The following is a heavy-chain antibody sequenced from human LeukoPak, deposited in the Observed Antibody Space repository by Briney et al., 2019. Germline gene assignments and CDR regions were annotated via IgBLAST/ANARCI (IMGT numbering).Heavy chain of an antibody. D-gene: IGHD3-10*01. Sequence: APETLSLTCTVSGGSISSGGYYWSWIRQHPGKGLEWIGYIHHSGSTYYNPSLKSRLIISLDTSKNQFSLKLNSVTAADTAVYYCANYGSGSYRFDPWGQGTLVTVSS. CDR3: ANYGSGSYRFDP. CDR1: GGSISSGGYY. V-gene: IGHV4-31*03. J-gene: IGHJ5*02. CDR2: IHHSGST.